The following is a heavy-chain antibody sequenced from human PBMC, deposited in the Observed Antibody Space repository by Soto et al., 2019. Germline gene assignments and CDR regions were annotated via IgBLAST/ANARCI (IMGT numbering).Heavy chain of an antibody. CDR1: SGSISSSNW. V-gene: IGHV4-4*02. CDR3: ARLSRYDYGDKLFDY. J-gene: IGHJ4*02. CDR2: IYHSGST. D-gene: IGHD4-17*01. Sequence: SETLSLTCAVSSGSISSSNWWSWVRQPPGKGLEWIGEIYHSGSTNYNPSLKSRVTISVDKSKNQFSLKLSSVTAADTAVYYCARLSRYDYGDKLFDYWGQGTLVTVSS.